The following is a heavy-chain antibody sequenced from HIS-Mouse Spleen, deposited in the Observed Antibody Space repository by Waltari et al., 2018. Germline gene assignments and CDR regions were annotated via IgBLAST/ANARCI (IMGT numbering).Heavy chain of an antibody. CDR2: INPNSGGK. J-gene: IGHJ5*02. CDR1: GYTFTGYY. Sequence: QVQLVQSGAEVKKPGASVKVSCKASGYTFTGYYMHWVRQAPGQGLEWMGWINPNSGGKNYAQKFQGRVTMTRDTSISTAYMELSRLRSDDTAVYYCARDVKPRWFDPWGQGTLVTVSS. V-gene: IGHV1-2*02. CDR3: ARDVKPRWFDP.